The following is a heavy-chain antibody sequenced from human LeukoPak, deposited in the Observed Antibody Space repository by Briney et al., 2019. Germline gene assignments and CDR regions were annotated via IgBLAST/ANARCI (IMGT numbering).Heavy chain of an antibody. V-gene: IGHV4-39*07. J-gene: IGHJ6*03. CDR1: GGSISSSSYY. Sequence: PSETLSLTCTVSGGSISSSSYYWGWIRQPPGKGLEWIGTIFYSGSTYYNPSLKSRVTLSVDTSKNQFSLKLSSVTAADTAVYYCARVSTTYMDVWGKGTTVTISS. CDR2: IFYSGST. D-gene: IGHD5/OR15-5a*01. CDR3: ARVSTTYMDV.